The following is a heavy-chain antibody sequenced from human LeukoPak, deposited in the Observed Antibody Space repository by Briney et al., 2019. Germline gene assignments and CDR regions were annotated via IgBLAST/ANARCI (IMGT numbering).Heavy chain of an antibody. D-gene: IGHD2-2*01. CDR1: GFTFSSYW. V-gene: IGHV3-7*05. CDR2: IKQDGSEK. Sequence: GGSLRLSCAASGFTFSSYWMSWVRQAPGKGLEWVANIKQDGSEKYYVDSVKGRFTISRDNAKNSLYLQMNSLRAEDTAVYYCARDQRYCSSSSCPWEPFDYCGQRDLVTVSS. CDR3: ARDQRYCSSSSCPWEPFDY. J-gene: IGHJ4*02.